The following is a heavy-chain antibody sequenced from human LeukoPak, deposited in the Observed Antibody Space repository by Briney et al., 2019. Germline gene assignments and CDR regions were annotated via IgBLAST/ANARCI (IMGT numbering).Heavy chain of an antibody. CDR1: GFTFTIYA. CDR3: ARDRPNYYGSDGHYYRRDGDY. CDR2: ITSRDGTT. J-gene: IGHJ4*02. D-gene: IGHD3-22*01. V-gene: IGHV3-23*01. Sequence: GGSLRLSCAASGFTFTIYAMSWVRQAPGRGLVWVSSITSRDGTTYYAGSVRGRFTISRDNSKNTLYLQMNSLRVEDTAVYFCARDRPNYYGSDGHYYRRDGDYWGQGTLVTVSS.